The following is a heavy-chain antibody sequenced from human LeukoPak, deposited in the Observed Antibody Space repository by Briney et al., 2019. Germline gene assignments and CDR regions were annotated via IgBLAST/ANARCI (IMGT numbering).Heavy chain of an antibody. J-gene: IGHJ4*02. D-gene: IGHD3-10*01. CDR2: INPNSGDT. Sequence: VASVKVSCKASGYTFTGYYMHWVRQAPGQGLEWMGWINPNSGDTHYAQKFQGRVIMTRDTSISTGYMEVSRLRSDDTAVIFCARDPNDRSPYYHFDYWGQGTLVTVPS. CDR3: ARDPNDRSPYYHFDY. CDR1: GYTFTGYY. V-gene: IGHV1-2*02.